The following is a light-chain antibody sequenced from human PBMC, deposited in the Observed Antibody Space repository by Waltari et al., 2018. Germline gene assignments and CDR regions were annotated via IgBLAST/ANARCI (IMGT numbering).Light chain of an antibody. J-gene: IGKJ1*01. CDR2: SAS. CDR3: QQSYSSLTWT. Sequence: DIQMTQSPSSLSASVGDSVTITCRASQNINNNLNCNQQKPGKAPTLLIYSASGLQNGVPSRFSASGFGTDFALTISSLQPEDFATYYCQQSYSSLTWTFGQGTTV. CDR1: QNINNN. V-gene: IGKV1-39*01.